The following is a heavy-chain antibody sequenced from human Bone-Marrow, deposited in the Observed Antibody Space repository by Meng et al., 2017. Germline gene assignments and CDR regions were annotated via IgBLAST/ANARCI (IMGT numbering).Heavy chain of an antibody. Sequence: SETLSLTCTVSGYSISSGYYWGWIRQPPGKGLEWIGSIYHSGGTYYNPSLKSRVTISVDTSKNQFSLKLSSVTAADTAVYYCAGAVTLDAFDIWGQGTMVTVSS. CDR2: IYHSGGT. J-gene: IGHJ3*02. CDR1: GYSISSGYY. CDR3: AGAVTLDAFDI. V-gene: IGHV4-38-2*02. D-gene: IGHD4-17*01.